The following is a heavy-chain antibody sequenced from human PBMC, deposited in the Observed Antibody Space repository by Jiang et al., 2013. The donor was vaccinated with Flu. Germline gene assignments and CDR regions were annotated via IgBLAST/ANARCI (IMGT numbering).Heavy chain of an antibody. CDR2: TSYDGRKQ. J-gene: IGHJ4*02. CDR1: GFTFSMYG. CDR3: AKDPRAYDSSGYYLDH. V-gene: IGHV3-30*18. D-gene: IGHD3-22*01. Sequence: LESGGGVVQPGRSLRLSCAASGFTFSMYGIHWVRQAPGKGLEWVAVTSYDGRKQYYGDSVKGRFSISRDDSKKTVDLQMNSLRFEDTAVYYCAKDPRAYDSSGYYLDHWGQGTLVTVSS.